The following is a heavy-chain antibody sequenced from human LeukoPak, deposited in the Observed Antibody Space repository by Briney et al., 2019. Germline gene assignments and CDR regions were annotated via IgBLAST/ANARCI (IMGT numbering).Heavy chain of an antibody. CDR3: ARGPTYYYYGMDV. J-gene: IGHJ6*02. CDR1: GGSISSYY. V-gene: IGHV4-59*01. Sequence: SQTLSLTCTASGGSISSYYWSWIRQPPGKGLEWIGYIYYSGSTNYNPSLKSRVTISVDTSKNQFSLKLSSVTAADTAVYYCARGPTYYYYGMDVWGQGTTVTVSS. CDR2: IYYSGST.